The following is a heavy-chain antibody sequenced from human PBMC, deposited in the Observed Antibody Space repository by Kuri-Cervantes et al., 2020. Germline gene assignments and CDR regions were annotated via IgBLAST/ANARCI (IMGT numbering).Heavy chain of an antibody. Sequence: TLSLTCAVYGGSFSGYYWSWIRQPPGKGLEWIGEINHSGSTNYNPSLKSRVTISVDTSKNQFSLKLSSVTAADTAVYYCARAPSIAVAGTPYYYYYYMDVWGKGTTVTVSS. CDR2: INHSGST. D-gene: IGHD6-19*01. CDR1: GGSFSGYY. CDR3: ARAPSIAVAGTPYYYYYYMDV. V-gene: IGHV4-34*01. J-gene: IGHJ6*03.